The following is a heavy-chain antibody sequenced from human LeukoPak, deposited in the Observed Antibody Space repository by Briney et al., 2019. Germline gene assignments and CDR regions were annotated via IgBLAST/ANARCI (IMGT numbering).Heavy chain of an antibody. V-gene: IGHV3-33*01. CDR2: IWSDGSNK. J-gene: IGHJ4*02. CDR1: GFTFSSYG. D-gene: IGHD3-10*01. Sequence: QPGGSLRLSCAASGFTFSSYGMHWVRQAPGKGLEWVAVIWSDGSNKYYADSVKGRFTISRDNSKNTLYLQMNSLRAEDTAVYYCARDYDASGSYTPSADCWGQGTLVTVSS. CDR3: ARDYDASGSYTPSADC.